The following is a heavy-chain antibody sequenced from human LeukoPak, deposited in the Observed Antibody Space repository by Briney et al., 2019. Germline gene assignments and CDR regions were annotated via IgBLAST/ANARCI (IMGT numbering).Heavy chain of an antibody. D-gene: IGHD2-8*02. CDR1: GYSFISYW. V-gene: IGHV5-51*01. CDR2: IYPGDSDT. Sequence: GESLNFSCKGSGYSFISYWIGWVPQMPGKGLEGIRIIYPGDSDTRYSPSFQGQVTISADNSISTAYLQWSSMKASDTAMYYCARGGGVAALGHFDYWGQGTLVTVSS. J-gene: IGHJ4*02. CDR3: ARGGGVAALGHFDY.